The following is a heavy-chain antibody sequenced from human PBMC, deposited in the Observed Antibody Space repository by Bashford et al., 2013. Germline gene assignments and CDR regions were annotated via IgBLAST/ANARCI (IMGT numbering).Heavy chain of an antibody. Sequence: SETLSLTCTVSGGSISSYYWSWIRQPPGKGLEWIGEINHSGSTNYNPSLKSRVTISVDTSKNQFSLKLSSVTAADTAVYYCAGTLTTVVTPVSWGQGTLVTVSS. CDR2: INHSGST. J-gene: IGHJ5*02. CDR1: GGSISSYY. D-gene: IGHD4-23*01. CDR3: AGTLTTVVTPVS. V-gene: IGHV4-59*08.